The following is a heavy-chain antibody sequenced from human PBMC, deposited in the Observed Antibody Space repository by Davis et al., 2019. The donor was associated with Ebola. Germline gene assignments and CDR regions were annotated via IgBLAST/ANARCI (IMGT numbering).Heavy chain of an antibody. D-gene: IGHD6-13*01. V-gene: IGHV3-23*01. Sequence: GESLKISCAASGFSFRSYAMSWVRQAPGKGLEWVSAISGSGGSTYYADSVKGRFTISRDNSNNTLYVQMNSLRAEDTAVYYCAKGAGGIAAAGRPPLDAHWGQGTLVTVSS. J-gene: IGHJ4*02. CDR1: GFSFRSYA. CDR2: ISGSGGST. CDR3: AKGAGGIAAAGRPPLDAH.